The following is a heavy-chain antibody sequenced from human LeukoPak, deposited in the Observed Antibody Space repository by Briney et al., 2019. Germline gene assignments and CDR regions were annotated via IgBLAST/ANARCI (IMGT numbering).Heavy chain of an antibody. Sequence: GGSLRLSCAASGFTFTTYWMAWVRQAPEKGLEWVANINGDGSRKNYLDSVKGRFTISRDNSKNSVSLQMSSLRAEDTAVYYCARSITMIVVAFDYWGQGTLVTVSS. CDR1: GFTFTTYW. CDR2: INGDGSRK. V-gene: IGHV3-7*01. CDR3: ARSITMIVVAFDY. J-gene: IGHJ4*02. D-gene: IGHD3-22*01.